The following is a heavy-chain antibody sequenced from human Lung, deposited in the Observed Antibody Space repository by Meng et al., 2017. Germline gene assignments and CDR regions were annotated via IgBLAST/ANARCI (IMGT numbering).Heavy chain of an antibody. CDR3: ARGPTTMAHDFDY. CDR1: GGSLRDYY. Sequence: QVPLQRWAPGLLRPSATLSPTCVVSGGSLRDYYWSWIRPPPGKGLEWIGEINHSGSTNYNPSLESRATISVDTSQNNLSLKLSSVTAADSAVYYCARGPTTMAHDFDYWGQGTLVTVSS. J-gene: IGHJ4*02. V-gene: IGHV4-34*01. D-gene: IGHD4-11*01. CDR2: INHSGST.